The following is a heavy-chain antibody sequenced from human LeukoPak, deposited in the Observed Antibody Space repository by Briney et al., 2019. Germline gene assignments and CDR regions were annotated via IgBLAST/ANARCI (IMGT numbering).Heavy chain of an antibody. CDR1: GFTFSSYA. CDR3: AKDLSRFLEWLHPNYYYGMDV. J-gene: IGHJ6*02. Sequence: GGSLRLSCAASGFTFSSYAMHWVRQAPGKGLEWVAVISYDGSNKYYADSVKGRFTISRDNSKNTLYLQMNSLRAEDTAVYYCAKDLSRFLEWLHPNYYYGMDVWGQGTTVTVSS. CDR2: ISYDGSNK. V-gene: IGHV3-30*04. D-gene: IGHD3-3*01.